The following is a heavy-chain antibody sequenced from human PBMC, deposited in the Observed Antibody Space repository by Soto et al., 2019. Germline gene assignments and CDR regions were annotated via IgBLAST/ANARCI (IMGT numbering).Heavy chain of an antibody. V-gene: IGHV1-3*01. Sequence: GASVKVSCKASGYTFTSYAMHWVRQAPGQRLEWMGWINAGNGNTKYSQKFQGRVTITRDTSASTANMELSSLRSEDTAVYYCARENVAATPPNWFDPWGQGTLVTVSS. D-gene: IGHD6-13*01. CDR2: INAGNGNT. CDR1: GYTFTSYA. J-gene: IGHJ5*02. CDR3: ARENVAATPPNWFDP.